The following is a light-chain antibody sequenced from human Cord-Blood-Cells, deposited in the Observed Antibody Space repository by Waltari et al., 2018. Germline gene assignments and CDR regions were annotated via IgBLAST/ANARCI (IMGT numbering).Light chain of an antibody. CDR2: EAS. J-gene: IGKJ4*01. Sequence: DIQMTPSPSSMYASVGDRVTITCQASQAITNYLNWYQQKQGKAPKPLIYEASNLETGVPSRFSGSGSATDFTFTISSLQPEDIATYYCQQYDNLPLTVGGGTKVEIK. CDR1: QAITNY. CDR3: QQYDNLPLT. V-gene: IGKV1-33*01.